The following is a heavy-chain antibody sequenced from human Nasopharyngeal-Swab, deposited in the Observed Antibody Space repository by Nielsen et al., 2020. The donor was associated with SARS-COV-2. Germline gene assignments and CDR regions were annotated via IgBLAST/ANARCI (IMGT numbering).Heavy chain of an antibody. CDR1: GFGVSNFY. J-gene: IGHJ3*01. V-gene: IGHV3-66*01. CDR3: TRSVADNDAFDL. CDR2: IFVGGNT. Sequence: GESLKISCAASGFGVSNFYMSWVRQAPGKGLEWVSIIFVGGNTYHADSLNDRFIISRDDSKNTVSLQMNSLSAEDTAVYYCTRSVADNDAFDLWGPGTVVTVSS.